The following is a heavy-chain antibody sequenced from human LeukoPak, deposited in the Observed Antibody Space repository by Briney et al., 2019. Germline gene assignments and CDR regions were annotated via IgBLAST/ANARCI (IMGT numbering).Heavy chain of an antibody. J-gene: IGHJ6*03. CDR1: GGTFSSYA. Sequence: SVKVSCKASGGTFSSYAISWVRQAPGQGLEWMGVIIPIFGTANYAQKFQGRVTITTDESTSTAYMELSSLRSEDTAVYYCARGVRLYYYYYMDVWGKGTTVTVSS. CDR2: IIPIFGTA. CDR3: ARGVRLYYYYYMDV. D-gene: IGHD5-12*01. V-gene: IGHV1-69*05.